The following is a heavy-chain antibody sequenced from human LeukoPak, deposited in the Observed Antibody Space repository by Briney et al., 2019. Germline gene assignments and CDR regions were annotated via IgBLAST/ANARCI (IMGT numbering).Heavy chain of an antibody. CDR2: FYVGGGT. CDR1: GFSVTNNY. Sequence: PGGSLRLSCAVSGFSVTNNYMSWVRQAPGKGLEWVSVFYVGGGTYYSDSVKGGFTISRDNSENTLYLQMKSLRAEDTAVYDCARGDGYNFFDYWGQGTLVTVSS. V-gene: IGHV3-53*01. D-gene: IGHD5-24*01. CDR3: ARGDGYNFFDY. J-gene: IGHJ4*02.